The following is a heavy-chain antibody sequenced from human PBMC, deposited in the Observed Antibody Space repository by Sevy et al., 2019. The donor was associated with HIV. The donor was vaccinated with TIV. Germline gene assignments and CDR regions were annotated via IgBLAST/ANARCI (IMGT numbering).Heavy chain of an antibody. CDR1: GYSFSGYW. J-gene: IGHJ4*02. Sequence: GESLKISCKGSGYSFSGYWIGWVRQIPGKGLDWMGIIYPSDSDTRYSLSFQGQVTISVDKSISTAYLQWGSLKVSDTAMYFCAGLPPPYGSGSFPDYWGQGTLVTVSS. V-gene: IGHV5-51*01. D-gene: IGHD3-10*01. CDR3: AGLPPPYGSGSFPDY. CDR2: IYPSDSDT.